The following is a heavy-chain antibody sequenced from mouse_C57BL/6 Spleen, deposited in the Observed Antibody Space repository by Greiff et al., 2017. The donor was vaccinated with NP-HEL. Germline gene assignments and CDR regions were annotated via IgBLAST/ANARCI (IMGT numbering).Heavy chain of an antibody. CDR2: IYPGSGST. CDR1: GYTFTDYY. J-gene: IGHJ3*01. D-gene: IGHD1-1*01. CDR3: ATDYGSSPFAW. V-gene: IGHV1-75*01. Sequence: QVQLKQSGPELVKPGASVKISCKASGYTFTDYYINWVKQRPGQGLEWIGWIYPGSGSTYYNEKFKGKATLTVDKSSSTAYMLLSSLTSEDSAVYFCATDYGSSPFAWWGQGTLVTVSA.